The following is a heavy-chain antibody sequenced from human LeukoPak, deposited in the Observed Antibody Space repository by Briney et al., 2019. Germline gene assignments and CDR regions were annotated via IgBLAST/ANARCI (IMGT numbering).Heavy chain of an antibody. J-gene: IGHJ4*02. CDR3: AKDTLYSSTIDY. Sequence: GGSLRLSCAASGFTFSSYAMSWVRQAPGKGLEWVSAISGSGGSTYYADSVKGRFTVSRDNSKNTLYLQMNSLRAEDTAVYYCAKDTLYSSTIDYWGQGTLVTVSS. CDR1: GFTFSSYA. V-gene: IGHV3-23*01. CDR2: ISGSGGST. D-gene: IGHD6-13*01.